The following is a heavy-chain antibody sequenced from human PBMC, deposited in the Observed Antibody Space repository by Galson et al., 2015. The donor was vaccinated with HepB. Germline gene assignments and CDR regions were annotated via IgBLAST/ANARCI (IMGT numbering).Heavy chain of an antibody. CDR2: IYSGGST. D-gene: IGHD6-19*01. CDR1: GFTVSSNY. Sequence: SLRLSCAASGFTVSSNYMSWVRQAPGKGLEWVSVIYSGGSTYYADSVKGRFTISRDNSKNTLYLQMNSLRAEDTAVYYCARDGVIAVAAPPCDLWGHGTLVTVSS. V-gene: IGHV3-53*01. CDR3: ARDGVIAVAAPPCDL. J-gene: IGHJ5*02.